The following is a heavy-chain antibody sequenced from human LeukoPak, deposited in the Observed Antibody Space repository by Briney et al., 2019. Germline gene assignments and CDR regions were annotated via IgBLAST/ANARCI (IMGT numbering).Heavy chain of an antibody. J-gene: IGHJ4*02. Sequence: PSETLSLTCAVSGASISSNNWWRWVRQPPGKGLEWIGEIFFTGTTTYNPSLKSRVSMSLDKSKNQFSLNLTSVTAADTAIYYCARVYCSSNSCYLDYWSQGTLVTVSS. CDR1: GASISSNNW. D-gene: IGHD2-2*01. CDR3: ARVYCSSNSCYLDY. CDR2: IFFTGTT. V-gene: IGHV4-4*02.